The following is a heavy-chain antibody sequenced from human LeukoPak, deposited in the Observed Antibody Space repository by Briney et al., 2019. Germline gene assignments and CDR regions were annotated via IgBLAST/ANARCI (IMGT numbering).Heavy chain of an antibody. V-gene: IGHV3-30*03. CDR2: ISYDGSNK. CDR1: GFTFSSYG. CDR3: AIHEVNYYGSGSYYNDY. J-gene: IGHJ4*02. Sequence: GGSLRLSCAASGFTFSSYGMHWVRQAPGKGLEWVAVISYDGSNKYYADSVKGRFTISRDNSKNTLYLQTNSLRAEDTAVYYCAIHEVNYYGSGSYYNDYWGQGTLVTVSS. D-gene: IGHD3-10*01.